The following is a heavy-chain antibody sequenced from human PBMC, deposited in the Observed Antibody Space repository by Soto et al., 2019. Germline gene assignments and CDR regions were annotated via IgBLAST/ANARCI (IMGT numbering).Heavy chain of an antibody. V-gene: IGHV1-69*13. CDR2: IIPIFGTA. CDR1: GGTFSSYA. D-gene: IGHD3-3*01. J-gene: IGHJ6*02. Sequence: ASVKVSCKASGGTFSSYAISWVRQAPGQGLEWMGGIIPIFGTANYAQKFQGRVTITADESTSTAYMELSSLRSEDTAVYYCARDLAYYDFWSGYQTSYYYGMDVWGQGTTVTVSS. CDR3: ARDLAYYDFWSGYQTSYYYGMDV.